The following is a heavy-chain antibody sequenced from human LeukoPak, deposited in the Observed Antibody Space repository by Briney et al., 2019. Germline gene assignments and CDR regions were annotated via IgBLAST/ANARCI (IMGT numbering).Heavy chain of an antibody. CDR1: GGTFSSYA. V-gene: IGHV1-69*05. CDR2: IIPIFGTA. CDR3: ERINTMIVVGNWYFDL. J-gene: IGHJ2*01. D-gene: IGHD3-22*01. Sequence: SVKVSCKASGGTFSSYAISWVRQAPGQGLEWMGGIIPIFGTANYAQKFQGRVTITTDESTSTAYMELSSLRSEDTAVYYCERINTMIVVGNWYFDLWGRGTLVTVSS.